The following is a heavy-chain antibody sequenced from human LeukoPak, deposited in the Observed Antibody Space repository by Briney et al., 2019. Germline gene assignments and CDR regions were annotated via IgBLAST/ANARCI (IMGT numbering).Heavy chain of an antibody. D-gene: IGHD2-2*01. V-gene: IGHV3-30*02. CDR3: AKGSYYCSSSSCPQYYYYMDV. CDR1: GFTFNSYG. CDR2: IRYNGSDK. Sequence: GGSLRLSCAASGFTFNSYGMHWVRQAPGKGLEWVAFIRYNGSDKYYADSVKGRLTISRDNSKNTLYLQMSSLRAEDTAVYYCAKGSYYCSSSSCPQYYYYMDVWGKGTTVTVSS. J-gene: IGHJ6*03.